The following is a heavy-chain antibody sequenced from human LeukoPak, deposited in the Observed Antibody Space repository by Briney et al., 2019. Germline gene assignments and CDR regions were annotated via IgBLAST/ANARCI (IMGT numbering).Heavy chain of an antibody. D-gene: IGHD4-17*01. J-gene: IGHJ2*01. Sequence: PGGSLRLSCAASGFTFDDYGMSWVRQAPGKGLEWVSGINWNGGSTGYADSVKGRFTISRDNSKNTLYLQMNSLRAEDTAVYYCAKVLRDYGDYVSDWYFDLWGRGTLVTVSS. CDR3: AKVLRDYGDYVSDWYFDL. V-gene: IGHV3-20*04. CDR1: GFTFDDYG. CDR2: INWNGGST.